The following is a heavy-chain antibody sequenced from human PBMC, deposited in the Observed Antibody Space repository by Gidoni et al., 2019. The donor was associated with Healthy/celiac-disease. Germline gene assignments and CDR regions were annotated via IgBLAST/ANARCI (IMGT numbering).Heavy chain of an antibody. CDR1: GGSISSYY. Sequence: QVQLQESGPGLVKPSETLSLTCTVSGGSISSYYWRWIRQPPGKGLEWIGYIYYSGSTNYNPSLKSRVTISVDTSKNQFSLKLSSVTAADTAVYYCATFSSGYSYYYYYMDVWGKGTTVTVSS. CDR3: ATFSSGYSYYYYYMDV. J-gene: IGHJ6*03. V-gene: IGHV4-59*01. CDR2: IYYSGST. D-gene: IGHD3-22*01.